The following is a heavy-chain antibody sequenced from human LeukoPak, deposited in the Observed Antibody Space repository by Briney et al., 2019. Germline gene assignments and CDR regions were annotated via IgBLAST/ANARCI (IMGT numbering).Heavy chain of an antibody. Sequence: GRSLRLSCAASGFTFRNHGMHWVRQAPGKGLEWVAIIWYDGSNAYYADSVKGRFTVSRDNAKNSLYLQMSSLRAEDTAVYYCAKDGGVAGLFQYWGQGTLVTVSS. CDR3: AKDGGVAGLFQY. V-gene: IGHV3-33*03. CDR2: IWYDGSNA. CDR1: GFTFRNHG. D-gene: IGHD6-19*01. J-gene: IGHJ4*02.